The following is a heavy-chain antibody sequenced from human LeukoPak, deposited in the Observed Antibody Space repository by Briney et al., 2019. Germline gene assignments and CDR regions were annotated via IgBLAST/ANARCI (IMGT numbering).Heavy chain of an antibody. CDR3: AIFLRGVFGELLGHFDY. CDR2: IYPGDSDT. CDR1: GYSFTSYW. J-gene: IGHJ4*02. D-gene: IGHD3-10*02. Sequence: GESLKISCKGSGYSFTSYWIGWVRQMPGKGLEWMGIIYPGDSDTRYGPSFQGQVTISADKSISTAYLQWSSLKASDTAMYYCAIFLRGVFGELLGHFDYWGQGTLVTVSS. V-gene: IGHV5-51*01.